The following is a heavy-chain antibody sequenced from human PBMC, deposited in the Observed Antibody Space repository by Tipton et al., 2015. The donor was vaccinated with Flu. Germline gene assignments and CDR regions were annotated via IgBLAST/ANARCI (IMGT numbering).Heavy chain of an antibody. CDR3: VRWGRDSGSYPSAFDP. D-gene: IGHD3-10*01. Sequence: TLSLTCSVSGDSMNGAYYFWTWIRQPAGKGLQWVGRISSTGETDYNASLKGRVSVSMDTSKNQLSLKLSAVTAEETALYYCVRWGRDSGSYPSAFDPWGQVALVTVSS. CDR2: ISSTGET. V-gene: IGHV4-61*02. CDR1: GDSMNGAY. J-gene: IGHJ5*02.